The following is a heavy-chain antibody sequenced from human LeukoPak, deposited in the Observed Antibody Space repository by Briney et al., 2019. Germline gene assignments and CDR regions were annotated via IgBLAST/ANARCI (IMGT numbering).Heavy chain of an antibody. CDR1: GYSINSDYY. J-gene: IGHJ3*02. CDR2: IFHSGST. V-gene: IGHV4-38-2*02. CDR3: ARPYITIIVGAFDI. Sequence: SETLSLTCTVSGYSINSDYYWGWIRQPPGKGLEWIGSIFHSGSTYYNPSLKSRVTISVDTSKNQFSLKLSSVTAADTAVYYCARPYITIIVGAFDIWGQGTMVTVSS. D-gene: IGHD3-22*01.